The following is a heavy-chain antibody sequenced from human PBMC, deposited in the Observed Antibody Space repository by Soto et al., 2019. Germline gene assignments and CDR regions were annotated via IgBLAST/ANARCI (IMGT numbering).Heavy chain of an antibody. CDR3: ERDQSWFDT. V-gene: IGHV4-59*01. CDR2: SYYSGST. Sequence: PSETLSLTCTVSGGPISSYYWSWIRQPPGKGLEWIGYSYYSGSTNYNPSRKSRVTISVDTSKNQFSLKLSSVTAADTAVYYCERDQSWFDTWGQGTLVTVSS. J-gene: IGHJ5*02. CDR1: GGPISSYY.